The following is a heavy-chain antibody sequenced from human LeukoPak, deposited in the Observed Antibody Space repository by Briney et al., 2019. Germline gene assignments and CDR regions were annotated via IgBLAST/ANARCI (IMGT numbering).Heavy chain of an antibody. Sequence: ASVKVSCKASGYTFTSYYMHWVRQAPGQGLEWMGIINPSGGSTSYAQKFQGRVTMTRDMSTSTVYMELSSLRAEDTAVYYCAKHQWELLPWFDPWGQGTLVTVSS. CDR1: GYTFTSYY. V-gene: IGHV1-46*01. CDR2: INPSGGST. D-gene: IGHD1-26*01. CDR3: AKHQWELLPWFDP. J-gene: IGHJ5*02.